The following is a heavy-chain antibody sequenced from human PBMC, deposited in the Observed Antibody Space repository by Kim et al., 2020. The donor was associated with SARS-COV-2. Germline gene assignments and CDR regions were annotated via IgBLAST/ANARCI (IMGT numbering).Heavy chain of an antibody. Sequence: ASVKVSCKASGYTFTSYAMHWVRQAPGQRLEWMGWINAGNGNTKYSQKFQGRVTITRDTSASTAYMELSSLRSEDTAVYYCARDRIGPGRVVVAGAFDYWGQGTLVTVSS. J-gene: IGHJ4*02. V-gene: IGHV1-3*01. CDR1: GYTFTSYA. CDR3: ARDRIGPGRVVVAGAFDY. D-gene: IGHD2-15*01. CDR2: INAGNGNT.